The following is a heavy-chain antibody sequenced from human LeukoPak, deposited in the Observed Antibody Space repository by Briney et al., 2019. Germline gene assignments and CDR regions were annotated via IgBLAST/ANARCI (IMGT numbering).Heavy chain of an antibody. CDR3: ARDPYSGTYGDTYYYYMDV. CDR1: GFSFSSHG. D-gene: IGHD1-26*01. V-gene: IGHV3-23*01. J-gene: IGHJ6*03. CDR2: IIGGAGGT. Sequence: GGSLRLSCAASGFSFSSHGMSWVRQAPGKGLEWVSGIIGGAGGTYYADSVKGRFTISRDNARNSLYLQMNSLRAEDTAVYYCARDPYSGTYGDTYYYYMDVWGKGTTVTISS.